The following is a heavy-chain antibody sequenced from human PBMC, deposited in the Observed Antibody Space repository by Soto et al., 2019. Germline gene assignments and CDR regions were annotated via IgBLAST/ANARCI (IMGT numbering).Heavy chain of an antibody. CDR3: ARGSMYNWNQSPPDS. CDR2: ISYDGSNK. J-gene: IGHJ4*02. V-gene: IGHV3-30-3*01. Sequence: GGSLRFSCAVSGFTFKTYTFHWGRQPPGKGLEWVAVISYDGSNKYYADSVKGRFTVSRDNSKSTLFLQMNSLTPEDTAVYCCARGSMYNWNQSPPDSWGQGTRGTVSS. D-gene: IGHD1-20*01. CDR1: GFTFKTYT.